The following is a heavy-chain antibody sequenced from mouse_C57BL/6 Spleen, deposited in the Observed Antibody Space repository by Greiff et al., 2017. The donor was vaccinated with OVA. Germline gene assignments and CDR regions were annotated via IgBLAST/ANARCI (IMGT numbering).Heavy chain of an antibody. D-gene: IGHD1-1*01. V-gene: IGHV2-5*01. CDR3: AKRTTVVPYWYFDV. CDR2: IWRGGST. J-gene: IGHJ1*03. CDR1: GFSLTSYG. Sequence: QVHVKQSGPGLVQPSQSLSITCTVSGFSLTSYGVHWVRQSPGKGLEWLGVIWRGGSTDYNAAFMSRLSITKDNSKSQVFFKMNSLQADDTAIYYCAKRTTVVPYWYFDVWGTGTTVTVSS.